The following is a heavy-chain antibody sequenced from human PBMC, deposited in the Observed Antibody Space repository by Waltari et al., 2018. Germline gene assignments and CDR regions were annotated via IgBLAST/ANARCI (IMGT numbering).Heavy chain of an antibody. CDR2: ISGSGGST. CDR1: GFTFSSYA. D-gene: IGHD2-15*01. Sequence: EVQLLESGGGLVQPGGSLRLSCAASGFTFSSYAMSWVRQAPGKGLEWVSAISGSGGSTYYADSVKGRFTISRDNSKNTLYLQMNSLRAEDTAVYYCATGLVAAPLYYYYYGMDVWGQGTTVTVSS. J-gene: IGHJ6*02. CDR3: ATGLVAAPLYYYYYGMDV. V-gene: IGHV3-23*01.